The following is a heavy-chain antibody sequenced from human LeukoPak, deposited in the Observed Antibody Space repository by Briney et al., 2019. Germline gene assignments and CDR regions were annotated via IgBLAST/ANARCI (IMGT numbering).Heavy chain of an antibody. J-gene: IGHJ4*02. Sequence: GGSLRLSCAASGFSFDDYAMHWVRQVSGKGLEWVASITWDSGSIGYADSVKGRFTISRDNSKNSLYLQMNSLRTEDTALYYCAKGDLYGSGSYTDCGQGTLVTVSS. V-gene: IGHV3-43*02. CDR3: AKGDLYGSGSYTD. CDR1: GFSFDDYA. D-gene: IGHD3-10*01. CDR2: ITWDSGSI.